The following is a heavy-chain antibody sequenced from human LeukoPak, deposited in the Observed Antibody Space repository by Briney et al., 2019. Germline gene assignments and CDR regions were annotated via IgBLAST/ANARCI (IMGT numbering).Heavy chain of an antibody. D-gene: IGHD4-17*01. J-gene: IGHJ6*03. CDR2: IYYSGST. CDR1: GGSISSYY. Sequence: SETLSLTCTVSGGSISSYYWSWIRQPPGKGLEWIGYIYYSGSTNYNPSLKSRVTISVDTSKNQFSLKLSSVTAADTAVYYCARVWYGDYRRGYYYYYMDVWGKGTTVTISS. CDR3: ARVWYGDYRRGYYYYYMDV. V-gene: IGHV4-59*01.